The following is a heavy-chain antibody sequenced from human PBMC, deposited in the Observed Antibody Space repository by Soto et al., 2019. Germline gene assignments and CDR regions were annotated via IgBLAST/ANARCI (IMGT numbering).Heavy chain of an antibody. CDR3: ARDWLTAGTTGWFDP. D-gene: IGHD6-13*01. V-gene: IGHV3-30-3*01. CDR2: ISYDGTTK. Sequence: QEQVVESGGGVVQPGRSLRLSCAASGFTFSTHAMHWVRQAPGRGLEWVAIISYDGTTKDDADSVKGRFTISRYNSKNAVYLQMNSLRSEDTALYYCARDWLTAGTTGWFDPWGQVTLVTVSS. J-gene: IGHJ5*02. CDR1: GFTFSTHA.